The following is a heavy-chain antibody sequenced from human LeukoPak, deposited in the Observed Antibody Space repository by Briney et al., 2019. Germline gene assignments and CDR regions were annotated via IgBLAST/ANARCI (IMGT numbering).Heavy chain of an antibody. J-gene: IGHJ4*02. D-gene: IGHD2-21*02. CDR1: GYTFTSYA. Sequence: GASVKVSCKASGYTFTSYAMHWVRQAPGQRLEWMGWINAGNGNTKYSQKFQGRVTITRDTSASTAYMELSSLRSEDTAVYYCARVPRVTAGIYYFDYWGQGTLVTVS. V-gene: IGHV1-3*01. CDR3: ARVPRVTAGIYYFDY. CDR2: INAGNGNT.